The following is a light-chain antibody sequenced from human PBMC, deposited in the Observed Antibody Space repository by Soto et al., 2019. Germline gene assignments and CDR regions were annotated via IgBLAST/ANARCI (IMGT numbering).Light chain of an antibody. Sequence: QSVLTQPPSVSEAPRQRVTISCSGNSSNIGKNAVNWYQHLPGKAPKLLIYYDDLLPSGVSDRFSGSKSGTSASLAISGLQSDDEGDYYCAAWYDSLNVVLFGGGTKLTVL. V-gene: IGLV1-36*01. CDR1: SSNIGKNA. CDR2: YDD. CDR3: AAWYDSLNVVL. J-gene: IGLJ3*02.